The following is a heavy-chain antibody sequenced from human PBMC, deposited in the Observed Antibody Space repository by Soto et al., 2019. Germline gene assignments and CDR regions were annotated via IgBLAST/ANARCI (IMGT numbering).Heavy chain of an antibody. CDR1: GYTFTSYA. CDR2: INAGNGNT. D-gene: IGHD3-22*01. J-gene: IGHJ4*02. CDR3: ARDWKTYDSSGYYDPGAYFDY. Sequence: ASVKVSCKASGYTFTSYAMHWVRQAPGQRLEWMGWINAGNGNTKYSQKFQGRVTITRDTSASTAYMELSSLRSEDTAVYYCARDWKTYDSSGYYDPGAYFDYWGQGTLVTVSS. V-gene: IGHV1-3*01.